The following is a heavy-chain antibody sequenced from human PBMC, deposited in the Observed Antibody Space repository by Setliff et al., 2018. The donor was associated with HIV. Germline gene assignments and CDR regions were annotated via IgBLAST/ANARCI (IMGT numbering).Heavy chain of an antibody. Sequence: PGGSLRLSCAASGFTFSTYWMSWVRQAPGKGLEWVANIKQDGSEKFYVDSVKGRFTISRDNAKNSLYLQMNSLRAEDTAVYYCARETMYDSRGYLSHYFDYWGQGTPVTVSS. J-gene: IGHJ4*02. CDR1: GFTFSTYW. V-gene: IGHV3-7*01. D-gene: IGHD3-22*01. CDR3: ARETMYDSRGYLSHYFDY. CDR2: IKQDGSEK.